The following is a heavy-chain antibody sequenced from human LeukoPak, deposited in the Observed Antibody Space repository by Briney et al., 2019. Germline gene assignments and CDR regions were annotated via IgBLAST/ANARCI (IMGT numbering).Heavy chain of an antibody. V-gene: IGHV4-59*01. CDR1: GGSLSSDY. J-gene: IGHJ4*02. Sequence: SETLSLTCTVSGGSLSSDYWSWIRQPPGKGLEWIGYIHYSGSTDYNPSLKSRVTISVDTSKNQFSLRLRSVTAADTAVYYCAGVGQYYYSSAYYHYLDYWGQGTLVTVSS. CDR3: AGVGQYYYSSAYYHYLDY. CDR2: IHYSGST. D-gene: IGHD3-22*01.